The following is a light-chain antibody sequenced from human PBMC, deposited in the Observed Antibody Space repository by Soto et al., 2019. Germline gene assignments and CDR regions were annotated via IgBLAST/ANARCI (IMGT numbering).Light chain of an antibody. Sequence: QSALTQPPSASGSPGQSVTISCTGTSSDVGAYIFVSWYQQHPGKAPKLMVYDVNRRPPGVPDRFFGSKHGNTASLTVSGLQAEDEADYYCVSFAGGTYVFGTGTKVTVL. CDR2: DVN. V-gene: IGLV2-8*01. J-gene: IGLJ1*01. CDR1: SSDVGAYIF. CDR3: VSFAGGTYV.